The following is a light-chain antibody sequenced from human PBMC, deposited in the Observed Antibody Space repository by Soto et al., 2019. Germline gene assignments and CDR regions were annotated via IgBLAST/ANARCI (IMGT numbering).Light chain of an antibody. Sequence: QSALTQPASVSGSPGQSITISSTGTSSDVGGYNYVSWYQHHPGKAPKLMIYDVGNRPSGVSNRFSGSKSGNTASLTISGLKAEDEADYYCSSYTISSTVVFGGGTKVTVL. J-gene: IGLJ2*01. V-gene: IGLV2-14*03. CDR3: SSYTISSTVV. CDR2: DVG. CDR1: SSDVGGYNY.